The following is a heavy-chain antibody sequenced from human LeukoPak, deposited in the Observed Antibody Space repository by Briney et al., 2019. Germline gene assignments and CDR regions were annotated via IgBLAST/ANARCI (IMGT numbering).Heavy chain of an antibody. CDR1: GFTFSSYA. Sequence: GGSLRLSCAASGFTFSSYAMHWVRQAPGKGLEWVAVISYDGSNKYYADSVKGRFTISRDNSKNTLYLQMNSLRAEDTAVYYCAREVAARLIDYWGQGTLATVSS. D-gene: IGHD6-6*01. CDR2: ISYDGSNK. V-gene: IGHV3-30-3*01. J-gene: IGHJ4*02. CDR3: AREVAARLIDY.